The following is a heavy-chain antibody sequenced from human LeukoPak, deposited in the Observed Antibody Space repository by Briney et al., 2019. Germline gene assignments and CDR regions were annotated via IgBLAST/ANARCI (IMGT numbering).Heavy chain of an antibody. Sequence: GGSLRLSCAASGFTFDDYAMQWVRHAPGKGLEWVSGISWNSGSIVYADSVKGRFTISRDNAKNSLYLQMNSLRAEDTALYYCAKDNGLRYFDWLFDYWGQGTLVTVSS. V-gene: IGHV3-9*01. CDR1: GFTFDDYA. J-gene: IGHJ4*02. D-gene: IGHD3-9*01. CDR2: ISWNSGSI. CDR3: AKDNGLRYFDWLFDY.